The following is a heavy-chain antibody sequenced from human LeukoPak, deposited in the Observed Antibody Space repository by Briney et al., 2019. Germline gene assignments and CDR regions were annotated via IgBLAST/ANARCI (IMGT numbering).Heavy chain of an antibody. J-gene: IGHJ6*03. CDR3: ARDRRAAGYNPHYYYYYYMDV. Sequence: PGGSLRLSCAASGFTFSSYWMSWVRQAPGEGMEWVANIKQDGSEKYYVDSVKGRFTISRDNAKNSLYLQMNSLRAEDTAVYYCARDRRAAGYNPHYYYYYYMDVWGKGTTVTVSS. V-gene: IGHV3-7*01. CDR1: GFTFSSYW. CDR2: IKQDGSEK. D-gene: IGHD5-24*01.